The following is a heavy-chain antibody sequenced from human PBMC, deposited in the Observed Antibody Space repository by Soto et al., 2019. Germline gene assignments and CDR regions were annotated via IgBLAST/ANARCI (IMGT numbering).Heavy chain of an antibody. J-gene: IGHJ4*02. CDR2: INHSGST. V-gene: IGHV4-34*01. Sequence: SETLSLTCAVYGGSFSDYYWSCIRQPPGKGLEWIGEINHSGSTNYNPSLKSRVTISVDTSKNQFSLKLSSVTAADTAVYYCARGWGRRFDYSGQGTLV. D-gene: IGHD7-27*01. CDR3: ARGWGRRFDY. CDR1: GGSFSDYY.